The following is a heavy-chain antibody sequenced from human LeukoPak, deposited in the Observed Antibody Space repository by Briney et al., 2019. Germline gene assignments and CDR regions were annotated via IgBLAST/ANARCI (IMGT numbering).Heavy chain of an antibody. CDR2: ISGSGGST. V-gene: IGHV3-23*01. Sequence: GGSLRLSCAASGFTFSSYGMSWVRQAPGKGLEWVSAISGSGGSTYYADSVKGRFTISRDNSKNTLYLQMNSLRAEDTAVYYCAKGVGWRCSSTSCYDYYYMDVWGKGTTVTISS. D-gene: IGHD2-2*01. CDR3: AKGVGWRCSSTSCYDYYYMDV. CDR1: GFTFSSYG. J-gene: IGHJ6*03.